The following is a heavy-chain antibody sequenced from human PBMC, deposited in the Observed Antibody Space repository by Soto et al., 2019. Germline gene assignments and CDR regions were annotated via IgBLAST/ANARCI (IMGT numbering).Heavy chain of an antibody. Sequence: QTGGSLRLSCAASGFTFSSYGMHWVRQAPGKGLEWVAVISYDGSNKYYADSVKGRFTISRDNSKNTLYLQMNSLRAEDTAVYYCAKPFTIDYGGNSEAFDIWGQGTMVTVSS. CDR3: AKPFTIDYGGNSEAFDI. V-gene: IGHV3-30*18. D-gene: IGHD4-17*01. CDR2: ISYDGSNK. J-gene: IGHJ3*02. CDR1: GFTFSSYG.